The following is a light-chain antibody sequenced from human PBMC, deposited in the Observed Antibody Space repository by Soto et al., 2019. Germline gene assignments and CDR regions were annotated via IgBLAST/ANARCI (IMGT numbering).Light chain of an antibody. V-gene: IGLV7-43*01. CDR2: STS. CDR1: SGEVTSGYY. CDR3: LLYYGGAQLWV. Sequence: QTVVTQEPSLTVSPGGTVTLTCASSSGEVTSGYYPNWFQQKPGQAPRALIYSTSNKPSWTPARFSGSLLGGKAALTLSGVQPEDEAEYYCLLYYGGAQLWVFGGGTKLTVL. J-gene: IGLJ3*02.